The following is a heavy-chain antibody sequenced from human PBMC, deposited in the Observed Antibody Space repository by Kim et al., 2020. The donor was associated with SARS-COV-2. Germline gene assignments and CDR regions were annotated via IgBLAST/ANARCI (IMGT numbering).Heavy chain of an antibody. D-gene: IGHD3-10*01. CDR1: GGSISSYH. Sequence: SETLSLTCTVSGGSISSYHWSWIRQPPGKGLEWIGYMYYSGSTNYNPSLKSRVTISVDTSKNQFSLKLSSVTAADTAVYYFARTSSQRSGIGFFDYWGQG. J-gene: IGHJ4*02. V-gene: IGHV4-59*01. CDR3: ARTSSQRSGIGFFDY. CDR2: MYYSGST.